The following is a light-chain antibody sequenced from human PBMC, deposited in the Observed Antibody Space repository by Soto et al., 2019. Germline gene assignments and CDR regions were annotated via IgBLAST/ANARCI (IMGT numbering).Light chain of an antibody. CDR1: SSDVGGYNY. J-gene: IGLJ1*01. Sequence: QSVLPQPASVSGSPGQSITISCTGTSSDVGGYNYVSWYQHHPGKAPKLMIYEVSNRPSGVSNRFSGSKSGNTASLTISGLQAEDEADYYCSSYTSTTSWVFGTGTKVTVL. V-gene: IGLV2-14*01. CDR3: SSYTSTTSWV. CDR2: EVS.